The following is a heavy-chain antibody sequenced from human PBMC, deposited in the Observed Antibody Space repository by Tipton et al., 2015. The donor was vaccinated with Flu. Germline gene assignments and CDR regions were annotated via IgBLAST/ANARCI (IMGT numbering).Heavy chain of an antibody. CDR1: GYIFTAHW. J-gene: IGHJ4*02. CDR2: TYPTDFDT. D-gene: IGHD2-15*01. Sequence: VQLVQSGAVVKQAGESLKISCKASGYIFTAHWIGWVRQMPGKGLEWMGITYPTDFDTKYSPSFQGQVTIPADKSITTTHLQWTSLKPTDTAVYFCVRLWGDCTGGSCYDFWGQGTLVTVSS. V-gene: IGHV5-51*03. CDR3: VRLWGDCTGGSCYDF.